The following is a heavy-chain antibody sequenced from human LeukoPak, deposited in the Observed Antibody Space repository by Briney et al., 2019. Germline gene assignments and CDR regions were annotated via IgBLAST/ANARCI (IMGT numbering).Heavy chain of an antibody. CDR1: GFSFSSYN. CDR3: ARGEDTAMVTGGYNWFDP. V-gene: IGHV3-21*01. CDR2: ISSTGSSM. J-gene: IGHJ5*02. D-gene: IGHD5-18*01. Sequence: PGGSLRLSCAVSGFSFSSYNMNWVRQAPGEGLEWVSSISSTGSSMYYADSVKGRFTISRDNAKNSLYLQMNSLRAEDTAVYYCARGEDTAMVTGGYNWFDPWGQGTLVTVSS.